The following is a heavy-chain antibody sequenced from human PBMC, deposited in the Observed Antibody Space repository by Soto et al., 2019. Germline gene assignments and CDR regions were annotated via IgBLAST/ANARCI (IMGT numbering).Heavy chain of an antibody. J-gene: IGHJ5*02. D-gene: IGHD6-13*01. CDR2: INPNSGGT. CDR1: GYTFTGYY. Sequence: ASVKVSCKASGYTFTGYYMHWVRQAPGQGLEWMGWINPNSGGTNYAQKFQGRVTMTRDTSISTAYMELSRLRSDDTAVYYCASIAEAGTRWFDPWGQGTLVTVSS. CDR3: ASIAEAGTRWFDP. V-gene: IGHV1-2*02.